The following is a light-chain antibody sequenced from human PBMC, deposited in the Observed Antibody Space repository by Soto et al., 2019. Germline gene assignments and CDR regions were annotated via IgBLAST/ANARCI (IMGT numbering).Light chain of an antibody. CDR1: QSISSW. CDR3: QQYGSSPPSST. J-gene: IGKJ5*01. V-gene: IGKV1-5*03. Sequence: DIQMTQSPSTLSASVGDRATIAFLASQSISSWLAWYQQKPGRAPKLLIYKASTLKSGVPSRFSGSGSGTEFTLTISRLEPEDFAVYYCQQYGSSPPSSTFGQGTRLEI. CDR2: KAS.